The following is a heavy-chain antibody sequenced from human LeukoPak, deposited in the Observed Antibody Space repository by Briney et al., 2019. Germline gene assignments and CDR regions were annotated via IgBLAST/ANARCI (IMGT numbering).Heavy chain of an antibody. V-gene: IGHV3-21*01. CDR2: ISSSSSYI. Sequence: GGSLRLSCAASGFTFSSYEMNWVRQAPGKGLEWVSSISSSSSYIYYADSVKGRFTISRDNAKNSLYLQMNSLRAEDTAVYYCARDGSGWAFDYWGQGTLVTVSS. D-gene: IGHD6-19*01. J-gene: IGHJ4*02. CDR3: ARDGSGWAFDY. CDR1: GFTFSSYE.